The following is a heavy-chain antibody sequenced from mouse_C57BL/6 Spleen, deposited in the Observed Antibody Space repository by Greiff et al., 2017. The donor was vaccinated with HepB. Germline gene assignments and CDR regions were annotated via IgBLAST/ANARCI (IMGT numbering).Heavy chain of an antibody. D-gene: IGHD1-1*01. Sequence: QVQLKESGAELARPGASVKMSCKASGYTFTSYTMHWVKQRPGQGLEWIGYINPSSGYTKYNQKFKDKATLTADKSSSTAYMQLSSLTSEDSAVYYCAREGTTVVTPFAYWGQGTLVTVSA. V-gene: IGHV1-4*01. CDR3: AREGTTVVTPFAY. J-gene: IGHJ3*01. CDR2: INPSSGYT. CDR1: GYTFTSYT.